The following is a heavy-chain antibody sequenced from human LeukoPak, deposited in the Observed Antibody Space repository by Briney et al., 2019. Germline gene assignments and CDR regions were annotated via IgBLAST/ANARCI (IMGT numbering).Heavy chain of an antibody. V-gene: IGHV3-23*01. CDR3: AKDPWGSRGYFDY. J-gene: IGHJ4*02. CDR2: ISGSGSDT. D-gene: IGHD7-27*01. CDR1: GVTFSRNA. Sequence: GRSLRLSCAASGVTFSRNAMIWVRQAPGKGLEWVSAISGSGSDTYYSDSVKGRFTISRDNSKNTVYLRMNSLSAADTAIYYCAKDPWGSRGYFDYWGQGTLVTVSS.